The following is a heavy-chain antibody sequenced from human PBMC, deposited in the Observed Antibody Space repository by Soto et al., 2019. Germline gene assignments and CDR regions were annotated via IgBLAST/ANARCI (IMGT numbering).Heavy chain of an antibody. CDR1: GYTFTSYY. V-gene: IGHV1-46*01. CDR2: INTSGGST. J-gene: IGHJ3*02. Sequence: GASVKVSCKASGYTFTSYYMHWVRQAPGQGLEWMGKINTSGGSTSYAQKFQGRVTMTRDTSTSTVYMELSSLRSEDTAVYYCAREVVVGVEDIVLVPAAPVGAFDIWGQGTMVTVSS. D-gene: IGHD2-2*01. CDR3: AREVVVGVEDIVLVPAAPVGAFDI.